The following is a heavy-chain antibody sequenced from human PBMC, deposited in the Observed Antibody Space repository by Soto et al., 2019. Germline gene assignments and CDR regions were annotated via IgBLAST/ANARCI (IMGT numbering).Heavy chain of an antibody. CDR1: GFTFSSYT. Sequence: EVQLVESGGGLVKPGGSLRLSCAGSGFTFSSYTMNWVRQAPGKGLEWVASISGTSTYIHYADSVKGRFTISRDNAKKSLYLQMNSLRAEDTAAYYCARVIIVRRGYFDFWGQGTLVTVSS. J-gene: IGHJ4*02. V-gene: IGHV3-21*01. D-gene: IGHD2-2*01. CDR3: ARVIIVRRGYFDF. CDR2: ISGTSTYI.